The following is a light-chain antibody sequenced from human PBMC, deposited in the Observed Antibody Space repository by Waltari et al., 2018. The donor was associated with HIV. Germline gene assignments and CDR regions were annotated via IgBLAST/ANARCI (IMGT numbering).Light chain of an antibody. CDR2: DNN. Sequence: QSVLTQPPSVSVAPGQRVTIACTRTRSNIGAGFDVHWYQQIPGNAPKLLIYDNNIRPSGVPDRFSGSKSGTSASLAITGLQSEDEADYYCQSYDMSQSGSLVFGGGTKLTVL. CDR1: RSNIGAGFD. CDR3: QSYDMSQSGSLV. V-gene: IGLV1-40*01. J-gene: IGLJ2*01.